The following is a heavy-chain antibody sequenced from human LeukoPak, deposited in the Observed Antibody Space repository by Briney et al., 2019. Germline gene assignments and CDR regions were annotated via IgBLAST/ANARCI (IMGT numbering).Heavy chain of an antibody. CDR2: IYYSGST. Sequence: SGTLSLTCTVSGGSISSYYWSWIRQPPGKGLEWIGYIYYSGSTNYNPSLKSRVTISVDTSKNQFSLKLSSVTAADTAVYYCACSNGGWFDPWGQGTLVTVSS. V-gene: IGHV4-59*01. D-gene: IGHD3-10*02. CDR3: ACSNGGWFDP. J-gene: IGHJ5*02. CDR1: GGSISSYY.